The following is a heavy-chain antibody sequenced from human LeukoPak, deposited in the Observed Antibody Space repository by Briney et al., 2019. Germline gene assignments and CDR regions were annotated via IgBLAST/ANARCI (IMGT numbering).Heavy chain of an antibody. CDR1: GGSISSSRYY. CDR3: ARGPIAAAGTPFDY. Sequence: SETLSLTCTVSGGSISSSRYYWGWIRQPPGKGLEWIGNNSGSTYYNPSLKSRVTISVDTSKNQFSLKLSSVTAADTAVYYCARGPIAAAGTPFDYWGQGTLVTDSS. CDR2: NSGST. J-gene: IGHJ4*02. V-gene: IGHV4-39*01. D-gene: IGHD6-13*01.